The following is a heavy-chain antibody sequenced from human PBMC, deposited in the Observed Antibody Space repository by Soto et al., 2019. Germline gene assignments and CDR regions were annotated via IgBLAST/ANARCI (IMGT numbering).Heavy chain of an antibody. D-gene: IGHD3-22*01. CDR3: ATEAGAYYYDSSGYRFDY. J-gene: IGHJ4*02. CDR1: GYTLTELS. V-gene: IGHV1-24*01. CDR2: FDPEDGET. Sequence: ASVKVSCKVSGYTLTELSMHWVRQAPGKGLEWMGGFDPEDGETIYAQKFQGRVTMTEDTSTDTAYMELSSLRSEDTAVYYCATEAGAYYYDSSGYRFDYWGQGTLVTVSS.